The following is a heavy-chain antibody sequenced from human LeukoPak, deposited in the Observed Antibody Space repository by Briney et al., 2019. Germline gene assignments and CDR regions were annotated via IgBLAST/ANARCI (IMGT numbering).Heavy chain of an antibody. V-gene: IGHV3-48*01. CDR1: GFTFSSCS. CDR3: AKGGKWDVTPFDY. CDR2: ISSGSSSI. Sequence: GGSLRLYCAVSGFTFSSCSMNWVRQAPGKGLEWVSYISSGSSSIYYADSVKGRFTISRDNSKNTLYLQMNSLRAEDTAIYYCAKGGKWDVTPFDYWGQGTLVTVSS. J-gene: IGHJ4*02. D-gene: IGHD1-26*01.